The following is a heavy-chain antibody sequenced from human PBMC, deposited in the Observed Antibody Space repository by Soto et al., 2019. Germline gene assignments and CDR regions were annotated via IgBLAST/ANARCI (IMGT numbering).Heavy chain of an antibody. CDR3: ARQEKDSTQTYAFNI. CDR1: GYSFTSYW. CDR2: IYPGDSDT. J-gene: IGHJ3*02. Sequence: GESLKISCKGSGYSFTSYWIGWVRQMPGKGLEWMGIIYPGDSDTRYSPSFQGQVTISADKSISTAYLQWSSLKASDTAMYYCARQEKDSTQTYAFNIWAQGKMVTVSS. D-gene: IGHD2-2*01. V-gene: IGHV5-51*01.